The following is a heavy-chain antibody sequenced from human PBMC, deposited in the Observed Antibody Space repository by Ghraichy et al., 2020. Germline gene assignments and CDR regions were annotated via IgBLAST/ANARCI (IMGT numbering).Heavy chain of an antibody. CDR3: ARRSTYGHWSSQNRRRAWFDA. CDR1: GESFSGYL. CDR2: VSHSGGT. D-gene: IGHD1-1*01. V-gene: IGHV4-34*01. J-gene: IGHJ5*02. Sequence: SETLSLTCGVNGESFSGYLWSWVRQAPGKGLEWIGEVSHSGGTMYQSSLKGRVTISLNTPKKQFSLKLTSVTAADTAEYFCARRSTYGHWSSQNRRRAWFDAWGQGSLAIVSS.